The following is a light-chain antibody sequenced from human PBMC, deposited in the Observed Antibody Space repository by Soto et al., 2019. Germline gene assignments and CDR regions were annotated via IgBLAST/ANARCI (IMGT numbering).Light chain of an antibody. V-gene: IGKV3-15*01. CDR2: VAS. Sequence: DIVMTQSPATLSVSPGERATLSCRASQSVGSNLAWYQQKPGQAPRLLIYVASTRATGIPARFSGSGSGTEFTLTISSLQSEDFAVYYCQQYNNWPRTFGQGTKVDIK. CDR3: QQYNNWPRT. CDR1: QSVGSN. J-gene: IGKJ1*01.